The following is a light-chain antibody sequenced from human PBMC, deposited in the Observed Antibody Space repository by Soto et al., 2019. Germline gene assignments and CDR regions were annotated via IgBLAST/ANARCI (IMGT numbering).Light chain of an antibody. CDR1: STDFVTYNR. J-gene: IGLJ1*01. CDR2: EAS. V-gene: IGLV2-18*01. Sequence: QYVKTHPPSVSGSPGQSVTISCTGTSTDFVTYNRVSWYQQPPGTAPKLIVYEASNRPSGVPDRFSGSKSGNTTSLTISGLQAADEADYYCSLYTSDNNYVFGTVTKVTVL. CDR3: SLYTSDNNYV.